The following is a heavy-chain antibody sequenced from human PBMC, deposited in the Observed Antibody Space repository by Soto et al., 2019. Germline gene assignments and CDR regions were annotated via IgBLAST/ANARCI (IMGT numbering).Heavy chain of an antibody. CDR2: TYYRSKCDN. V-gene: IGHV6-1*01. CDR1: GDSVSSNSAA. J-gene: IGHJ3*02. Sequence: SQTLSLTCAISGDSVSSNSAAWNWLRQSPSRGLEWLGRTYYRSKCDNDYAPSVKSQININPDTSSNQIPLHRNSVTPEDTAVYYCARERGVLSEAFYIWGKGTVVTVSS. CDR3: ARERGVLSEAFYI. D-gene: IGHD3-10*01.